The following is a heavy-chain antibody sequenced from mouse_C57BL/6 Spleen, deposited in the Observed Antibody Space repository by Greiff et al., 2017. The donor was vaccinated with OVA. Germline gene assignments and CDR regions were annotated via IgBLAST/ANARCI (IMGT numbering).Heavy chain of an antibody. D-gene: IGHD2-3*01. J-gene: IGHJ2*01. CDR1: GYTFTDYY. V-gene: IGHV1-26*01. CDR2: INPNNGGT. CDR3: AREPPYDGYFSGY. Sequence: VQLQQSGPELVKPGASVKISCKASGYTFTDYYMNWVKQSHGKSLEWIGDINPNNGGTSYNQKFKGKATLTVDKSSSTAYMELRSLTSEDSAVYYCAREPPYDGYFSGYWGQGTTLTVSS.